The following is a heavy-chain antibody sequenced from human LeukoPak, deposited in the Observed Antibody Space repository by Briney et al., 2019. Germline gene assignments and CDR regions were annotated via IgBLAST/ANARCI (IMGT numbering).Heavy chain of an antibody. CDR2: INDDGSST. CDR3: VRDSGSGAYY. V-gene: IGHV3-74*01. Sequence: GGSLRLSCAASGFTFSPYWMLWVRQAPGKGLVWVSRINDDGSSTTYADSVKRRFTISRDNAMNTLYLQMTSLTAEDTAVYYCVRDSGSGAYYWGPGTLVTVSS. CDR1: GFTFSPYW. J-gene: IGHJ4*02. D-gene: IGHD6-19*01.